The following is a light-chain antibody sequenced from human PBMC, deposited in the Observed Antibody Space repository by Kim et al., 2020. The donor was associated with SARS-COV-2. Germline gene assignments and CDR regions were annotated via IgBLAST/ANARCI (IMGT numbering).Light chain of an antibody. V-gene: IGKV3-15*01. CDR1: QSVSSK. CDR3: QQYNNRPPWT. J-gene: IGKJ1*01. Sequence: EIVLTQSTATLSVSPGDRVTLSCRASQSVSSKLAWYQQKPGQAPRLLFYGASTRAPGVAARFSGSGSGTEFTLTITSLQSEDFAVYYCQQYNNRPPWTFGQGTKVDIK. CDR2: GAS.